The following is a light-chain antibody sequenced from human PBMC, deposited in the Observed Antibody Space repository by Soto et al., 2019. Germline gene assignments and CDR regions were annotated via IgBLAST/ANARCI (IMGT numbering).Light chain of an antibody. V-gene: IGKV3-15*01. CDR2: GAS. CDR3: QQYNNWPPTWT. CDR1: QSVSSN. J-gene: IGKJ1*01. Sequence: EIVMTQFPATLSVSPGERATLSCRASQSVSSNLAWYQQRPGQAPRLLIYGASTRATGIPARFSGSGSGTEFTLTISSLQSEDFAVYYCQQYNNWPPTWTFGQGTKVDIK.